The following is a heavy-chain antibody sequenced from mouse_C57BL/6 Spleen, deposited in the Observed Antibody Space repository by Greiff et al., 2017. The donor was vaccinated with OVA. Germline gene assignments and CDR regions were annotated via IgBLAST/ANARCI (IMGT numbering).Heavy chain of an antibody. CDR2: IDPSDSYT. V-gene: IGHV1-59*01. J-gene: IGHJ2*01. D-gene: IGHD1-1*01. Sequence: VQLQQPGAELVRPGTSVKLSCQASGYTFTSYWMHWVKQRPGQGLEWIGVIDPSDSYTNYNQKFKGKATLTVDTSSSTAYMQLSSLTSEDSAVYYCAVNSNYYGSSYGYWGQGTTLTVSS. CDR1: GYTFTSYW. CDR3: AVNSNYYGSSYGY.